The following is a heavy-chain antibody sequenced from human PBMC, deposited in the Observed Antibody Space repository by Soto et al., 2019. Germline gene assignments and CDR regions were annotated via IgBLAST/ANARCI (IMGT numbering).Heavy chain of an antibody. CDR1: GGTFSSYA. J-gene: IGHJ5*02. V-gene: IGHV1-69*13. Sequence: SVKVSCKASGGTFSSYAISWVRQAPGQGLEWMGGIIPIFGTANYAQKFQGRVTITADESTSTAYMELSSLRSEDTAVYYCAREGTAVDYYDSSGYYPTTINWFDPWGQGTLVTVS. CDR3: AREGTAVDYYDSSGYYPTTINWFDP. D-gene: IGHD3-22*01. CDR2: IIPIFGTA.